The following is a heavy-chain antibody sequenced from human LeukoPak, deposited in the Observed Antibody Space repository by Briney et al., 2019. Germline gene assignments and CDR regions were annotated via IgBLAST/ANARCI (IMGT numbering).Heavy chain of an antibody. CDR1: DGSISDWY. Sequence: SETLSLTCTVTDGSISDWYWSWIRQSPGKGLEWIAYFYHSGTSRYNPSLKSRVTVSGDTSKNQFSLKLTSVTAADTAVYYCARHYYGDVYYFDFWGQGTLVTVSS. CDR2: FYHSGTS. CDR3: ARHYYGDVYYFDF. V-gene: IGHV4-59*08. D-gene: IGHD4-17*01. J-gene: IGHJ4*02.